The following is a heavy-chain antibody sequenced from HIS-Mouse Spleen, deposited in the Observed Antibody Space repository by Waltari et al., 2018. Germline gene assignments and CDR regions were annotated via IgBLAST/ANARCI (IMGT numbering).Heavy chain of an antibody. CDR3: ARSPYYDLWSGYSDNWFDP. Sequence: QVQLQESGPGLVKPSQTLSLTCTFSGGSISSGGYYWSWIRQHPGKGLEWIGYIYYSGSTYYNPSLKRRVSISVETSKNQFSRKRSSVTAADTAVYYCARSPYYDLWSGYSDNWFDPWGQGTLVTVSS. CDR1: GGSISSGGYY. V-gene: IGHV4-31*03. J-gene: IGHJ5*02. D-gene: IGHD3-3*01. CDR2: IYYSGST.